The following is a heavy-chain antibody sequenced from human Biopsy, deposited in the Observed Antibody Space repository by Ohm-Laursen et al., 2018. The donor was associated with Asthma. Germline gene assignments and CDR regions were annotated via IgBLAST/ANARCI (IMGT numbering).Heavy chain of an antibody. J-gene: IGHJ4*02. CDR1: GFTFHNNV. Sequence: SLRLSCTASGFTFHNNVMHWVRQAPGKGLEWVAGIFFDGSNKYYADSVKGRFTISRDNSKDTLYLQVNSLRGDDTAVYYCAKDVFPGWELRRGPDYWGQGTLVTVSS. CDR3: AKDVFPGWELRRGPDY. D-gene: IGHD1-26*01. CDR2: IFFDGSNK. V-gene: IGHV3-30-3*01.